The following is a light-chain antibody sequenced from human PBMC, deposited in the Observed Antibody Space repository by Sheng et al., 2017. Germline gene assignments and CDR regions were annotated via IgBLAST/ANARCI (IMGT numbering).Light chain of an antibody. CDR1: QTVSNIY. Sequence: EIVLTQSPGTLSLSQGERATLSCRTSQTVSNIYVAWYQQKPGQAPRLLIYGTSNRATGIPDRFSGSGSGTDFTLIISRLEPEDFAVYYCQEYGTSLPTFGGGTKVEIK. CDR2: GTS. V-gene: IGKV3-20*01. CDR3: QEYGTSLPT. J-gene: IGKJ4*01.